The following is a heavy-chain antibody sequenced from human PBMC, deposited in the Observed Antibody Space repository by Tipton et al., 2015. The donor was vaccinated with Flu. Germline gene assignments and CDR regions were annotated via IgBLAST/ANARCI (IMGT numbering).Heavy chain of an antibody. V-gene: IGHV3-66*01. CDR3: AREATSSGWCFMDY. CDR2: IFITGAT. D-gene: IGHD6-19*01. J-gene: IGHJ4*01. Sequence: SLRLSCAASGFTVSTNYMSWVRQAPGKGLEWVSIIFITGATYYADSVKGRFTISRDTSKNTLYLQMNSLRAEDTAVYYCAREATSSGWCFMDYWGQGTLVTVSS. CDR1: GFTVSTNY.